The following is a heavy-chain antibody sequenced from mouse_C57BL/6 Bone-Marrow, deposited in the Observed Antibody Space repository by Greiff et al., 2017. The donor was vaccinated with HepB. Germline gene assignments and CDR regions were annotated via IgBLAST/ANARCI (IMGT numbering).Heavy chain of an antibody. CDR1: GFNIKDDY. CDR3: TLIYYYGSSYWYFDV. D-gene: IGHD1-1*01. J-gene: IGHJ1*03. V-gene: IGHV14-4*01. CDR2: IDPENGDT. Sequence: VHVKQSGAELVRPGASVKLSCTASGFNIKDDYMHWVKQRPEQGLEWIGWIDPENGDTEYASKFQGKATITADTSSNTAYLQLSSLTSEDTAVYYCTLIYYYGSSYWYFDVWGTGTTVTVSS.